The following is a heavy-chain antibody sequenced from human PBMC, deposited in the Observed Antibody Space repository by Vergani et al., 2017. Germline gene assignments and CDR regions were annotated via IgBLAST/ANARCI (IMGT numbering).Heavy chain of an antibody. Sequence: QVQLVESGGGVVQPGRSLRLSCAASGFTFSSYAMHWVRQAPGKGLEWVAVISYDGSNKYSADSVKGRCTISRDNSKNTLYLKMNSLRAEDTAGYYCAGVIVFLVVPAAEHYFDYWGQGTLVTVSS. CDR1: GFTFSSYA. J-gene: IGHJ4*02. D-gene: IGHD2-2*01. CDR3: AGVIVFLVVPAAEHYFDY. CDR2: ISYDGSNK. V-gene: IGHV3-30*04.